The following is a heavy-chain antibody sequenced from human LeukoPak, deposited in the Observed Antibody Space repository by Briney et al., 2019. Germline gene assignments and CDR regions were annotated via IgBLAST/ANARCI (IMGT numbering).Heavy chain of an antibody. Sequence: PGGSLRLSCAASGCTFSSYWMSWVRQAPGKGLEWVANIKQDGSEKYYVDSVKGRFTISRDNAKNSLYLQMNSLRAEDTAVYYCARAGYWFGEFYFDYWGQGTLVTVSS. V-gene: IGHV3-7*01. CDR2: IKQDGSEK. J-gene: IGHJ4*02. D-gene: IGHD3-10*01. CDR3: ARAGYWFGEFYFDY. CDR1: GCTFSSYW.